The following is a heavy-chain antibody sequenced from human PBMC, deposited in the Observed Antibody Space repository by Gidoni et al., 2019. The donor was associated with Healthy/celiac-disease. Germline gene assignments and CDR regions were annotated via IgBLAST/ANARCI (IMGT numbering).Heavy chain of an antibody. D-gene: IGHD1-26*01. Sequence: QVTLKESGPVLVKLTETLTLTCTVPGFSLSNARIGVSWLRQPPGKALEWLAHIFSNDEKYYSTSLKSRLTSSKDTSKSQVVLTMTNRDPVDTATYYGARYRGSRSFDLWGRGTLVTVSS. V-gene: IGHV2-26*01. CDR3: ARYRGSRSFDL. CDR2: IFSNDEK. J-gene: IGHJ2*01. CDR1: GFSLSNARIG.